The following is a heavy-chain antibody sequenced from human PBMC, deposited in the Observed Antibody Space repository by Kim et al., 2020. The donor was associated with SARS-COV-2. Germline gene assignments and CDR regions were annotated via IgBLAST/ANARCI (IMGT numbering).Heavy chain of an antibody. CDR2: IYYSGST. D-gene: IGHD6-19*01. CDR3: ARSTPGYSSGSFYFDY. Sequence: SETLSLTCTVSGGSISSGGYYWSWIRQHPGKGLEWIGYIYYSGSTYYNPSLKSRVTISVDTSKNQFSLKLSSVTAADTAVYYCARSTPGYSSGSFYFDYWGQGTLVTVSS. CDR1: GGSISSGGYY. J-gene: IGHJ4*02. V-gene: IGHV4-31*03.